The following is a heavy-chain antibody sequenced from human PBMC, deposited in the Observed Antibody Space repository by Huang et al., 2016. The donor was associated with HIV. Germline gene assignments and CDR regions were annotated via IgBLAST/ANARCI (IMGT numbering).Heavy chain of an antibody. D-gene: IGHD3-16*02. V-gene: IGHV1-8*01. J-gene: IGHJ3*01. Sequence: QVQLVQSGPEVRKPGASVKVSCKASGYGFVFYDIHWVRQAVGRGLGWRGWLNPNSGNTCFSRKFQGRETTTRDMDSTTVFMELRRLTSDDTAIYYCARGYSLGYRYSVKYSYAFDLWGQGTDVTV. CDR2: LNPNSGNT. CDR1: GYGFVFYD. CDR3: ARGYSLGYRYSVKYSYAFDL.